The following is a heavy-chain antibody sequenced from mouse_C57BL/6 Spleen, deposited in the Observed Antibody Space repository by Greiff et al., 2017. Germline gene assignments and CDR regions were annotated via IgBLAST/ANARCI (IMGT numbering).Heavy chain of an antibody. CDR1: GYTFTSYW. CDR3: AIPYYYGSSCWYFDV. J-gene: IGHJ1*03. Sequence: VQLQQPGAELVKPGASVKMSCKASGYTFTSYWITWVKQRPGQGLEWIGDIYPGSGSTNYNEKFKSKATLTVDTSSSTAYLQLSSLTSEDASVYYCAIPYYYGSSCWYFDVWGTGTTVTVSS. CDR2: IYPGSGST. V-gene: IGHV1-55*01. D-gene: IGHD1-1*01.